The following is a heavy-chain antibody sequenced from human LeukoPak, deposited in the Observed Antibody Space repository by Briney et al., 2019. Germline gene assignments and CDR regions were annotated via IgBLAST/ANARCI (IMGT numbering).Heavy chain of an antibody. CDR3: ARDSPAKFFDY. CDR2: ISSSSSYI. V-gene: IGHV3-21*01. J-gene: IGHJ4*02. D-gene: IGHD2-2*01. CDR1: GFTFSSYG. Sequence: AGGSLRLSCAASGFTFSSYGMNWVRQAPGKGLEWVPSISSSSSYIYYADSVKGRFTISRDNAKNSLYLQMNSLRAEDTAVYYCARDSPAKFFDYWGQGTLVTVSS.